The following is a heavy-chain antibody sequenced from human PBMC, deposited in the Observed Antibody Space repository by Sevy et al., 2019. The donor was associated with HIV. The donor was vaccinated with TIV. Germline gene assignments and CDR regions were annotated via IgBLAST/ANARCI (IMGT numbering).Heavy chain of an antibody. Sequence: GGSLRLSCAASGFIFSNYTMNWVRQTPGKGLEWVSSISSSSSYIYYADSLKGRFTISRDNAKDSLYLQMNSLRAEDTGVYYCAYGRGVTFGGVIGPLDYWGQRTLVTVSS. D-gene: IGHD3-16*01. CDR3: AYGRGVTFGGVIGPLDY. V-gene: IGHV3-21*06. CDR1: GFIFSNYT. J-gene: IGHJ4*02. CDR2: ISSSSSYI.